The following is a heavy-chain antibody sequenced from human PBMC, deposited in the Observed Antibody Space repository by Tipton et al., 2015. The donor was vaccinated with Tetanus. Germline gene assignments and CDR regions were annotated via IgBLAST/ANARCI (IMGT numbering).Heavy chain of an antibody. CDR3: VSSPRFRTGRFES. V-gene: IGHV3-53*01. J-gene: IGHJ4*02. D-gene: IGHD3-3*01. Sequence: SLRLSCGGSGFIVSSSYMHWVRQAPGKGLEWVAVIYTGGSTYYADSVRGRFTISRDNSRDTLFLQMNSLRVDDTAVYYCVSSPRFRTGRFESWGQGTHVTVSP. CDR1: GFIVSSSY. CDR2: IYTGGST.